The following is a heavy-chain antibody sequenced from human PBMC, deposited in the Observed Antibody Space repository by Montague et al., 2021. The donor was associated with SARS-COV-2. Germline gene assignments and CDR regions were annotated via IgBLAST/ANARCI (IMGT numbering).Heavy chain of an antibody. J-gene: IGHJ5*02. Sequence: TLSLTCTVSGASISTGIYYWSWIRQPAGKGLEWIGRIRTTGHTDYNSSLESRVFMSVDTSTNQFSLSLTSVTAADTAVYFCARFGSGTLESDLWGQGTLVTVPS. D-gene: IGHD1-26*01. V-gene: IGHV4-61*02. CDR1: GASISTGIYY. CDR2: IRTTGHT. CDR3: ARFGSGTLESDL.